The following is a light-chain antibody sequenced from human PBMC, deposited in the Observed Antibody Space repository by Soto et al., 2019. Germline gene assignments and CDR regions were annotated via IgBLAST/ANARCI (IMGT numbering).Light chain of an antibody. CDR1: QSISSY. Sequence: DIPMTQAPSSLSASVGDRVTITCRASQSISSYLNWYQQKPGKAPKLLIYAASSLQSGVPSRFSGSGSVTEFTLTISCLQPEDFATYYCQQSYSTPLTFGGGTMVEIK. V-gene: IGKV1-39*01. J-gene: IGKJ4*01. CDR3: QQSYSTPLT. CDR2: AAS.